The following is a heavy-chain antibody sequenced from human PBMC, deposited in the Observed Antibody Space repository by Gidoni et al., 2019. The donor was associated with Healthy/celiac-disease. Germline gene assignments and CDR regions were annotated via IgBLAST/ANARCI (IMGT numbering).Heavy chain of an antibody. J-gene: IGHJ4*02. CDR2: IYYSGST. D-gene: IGHD5-18*01. CDR3: ARHFEIYSYTSSNGY. V-gene: IGHV4-39*01. CDR1: GDSISSSSYY. Sequence: QLQLQESGPGLVKPSETLSLTCTVSGDSISSSSYYWGWIRQPPGKGLEWIGSIYYSGSTYYNPSLKSRVTISVDTSKNQFSLKLSSVTAADTAVYYCARHFEIYSYTSSNGYWGQGTLVTVSS.